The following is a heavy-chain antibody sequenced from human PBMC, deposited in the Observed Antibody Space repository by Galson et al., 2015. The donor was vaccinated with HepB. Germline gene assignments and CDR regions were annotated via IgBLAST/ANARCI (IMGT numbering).Heavy chain of an antibody. Sequence: SVKVSCKASGYSFTTYFIQWVRQAPGQGLEWMGWINPNSGGTNYAQKFQDRVTVTRDTSISTAYLELNRLISDDTAVYYCARDQGAGIDVWGQGTTVTVSS. CDR1: GYSFTTYF. J-gene: IGHJ6*02. CDR2: INPNSGGT. CDR3: ARDQGAGIDV. D-gene: IGHD4/OR15-4a*01. V-gene: IGHV1-2*02.